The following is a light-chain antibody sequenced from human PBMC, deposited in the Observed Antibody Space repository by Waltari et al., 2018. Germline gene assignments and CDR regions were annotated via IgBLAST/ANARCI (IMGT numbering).Light chain of an antibody. V-gene: IGLV2-23*02. CDR2: DVT. CDR1: SSAIGHENL. Sequence: QSPLTQPASVSASPGQSITISCTGTSSAIGHENLVTWYQQHSGKVPKLIIYDVTQRPSGVSDRFSGSKSGNTASLTISGLQEDDEADYYCCSYAVSSTLVFGGGTKVTVL. CDR3: CSYAVSSTLV. J-gene: IGLJ2*01.